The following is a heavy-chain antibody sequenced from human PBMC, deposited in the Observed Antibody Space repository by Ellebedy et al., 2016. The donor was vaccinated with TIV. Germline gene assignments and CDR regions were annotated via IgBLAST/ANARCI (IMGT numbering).Heavy chain of an antibody. D-gene: IGHD5-18*01. Sequence: GESLKISCAASGFTFRSYDMHWVRQATGKGLEWVSAIGTAGDTYYPGSVKGRFTISRENAKNSLYLQTNSLRAEDTAVYYCARVRFGDTAVDYWGQGTLVTVSS. CDR3: ARVRFGDTAVDY. J-gene: IGHJ4*02. CDR2: IGTAGDT. V-gene: IGHV3-13*01. CDR1: GFTFRSYD.